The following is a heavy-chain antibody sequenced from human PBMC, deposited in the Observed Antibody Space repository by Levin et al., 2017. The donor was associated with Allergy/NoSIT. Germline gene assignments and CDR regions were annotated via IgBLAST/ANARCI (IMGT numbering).Heavy chain of an antibody. CDR2: FDPEDGET. V-gene: IGHV1-24*01. D-gene: IGHD4-11*01. CDR1: GYTLTELS. CDR3: ATYRFDYGNVGYYYYMDV. Sequence: GESLKISCKVSGYTLTELSMHWVRQAPGKGLEWMGGFDPEDGETIYAQKFQGRVTMTEDTSTDTAYMELSSLRSEDTAVYYCATYRFDYGNVGYYYYMDVWGKGTTVTVSS. J-gene: IGHJ6*03.